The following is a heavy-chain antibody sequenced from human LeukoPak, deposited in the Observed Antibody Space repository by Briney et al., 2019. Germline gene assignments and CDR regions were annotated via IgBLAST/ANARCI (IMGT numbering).Heavy chain of an antibody. CDR1: GFTFSSYS. CDR3: ARGAYCSSTSCYRPDY. CDR2: ISSSSSTI. V-gene: IGHV3-48*01. Sequence: GGSLRLSCAASGFTFSSYSMNWVRQAPGKGLEWVSYISSSSSTIYYADSVKGRFTISRDNAKNSLYLQMNSLRAEATAVYYCARGAYCSSTSCYRPDYWGQGTLVTVSS. D-gene: IGHD2-2*02. J-gene: IGHJ4*02.